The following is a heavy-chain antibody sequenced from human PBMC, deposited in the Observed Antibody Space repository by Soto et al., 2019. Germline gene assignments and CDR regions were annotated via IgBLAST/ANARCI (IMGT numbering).Heavy chain of an antibody. CDR1: GGSISSSRCH. J-gene: IGHJ6*02. CDR2: IYYSEST. V-gene: IGHV4-61*05. Sequence: PSETLSLTCTVSGGSISSSRCHWGWIRQPPGKELQYIGYIYYSESTNYNPSLKSRVTISDDTSTNQFSLTLSSVTAADTAVYYCARGWWEREGYVMDVWGRGTTVTVSS. CDR3: ARGWWEREGYVMDV. D-gene: IGHD1-26*01.